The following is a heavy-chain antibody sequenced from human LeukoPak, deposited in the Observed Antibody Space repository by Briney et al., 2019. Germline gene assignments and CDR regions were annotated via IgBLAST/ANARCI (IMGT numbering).Heavy chain of an antibody. CDR2: VRDSGSST. J-gene: IGHJ6*02. Sequence: PGGSLRHSCAPSGVTLYIYVVSYVPHAPEGGREWVSNVRDSGSSTYYADSVRGRDTISRYKCKNTLYLQMDSLRAEDTAIYYCAKVPYLDYGSGRPPFMDVWGQGTTVAVSS. CDR1: GVTLYIYV. CDR3: AKVPYLDYGSGRPPFMDV. D-gene: IGHD3-10*01. V-gene: IGHV3-23*01.